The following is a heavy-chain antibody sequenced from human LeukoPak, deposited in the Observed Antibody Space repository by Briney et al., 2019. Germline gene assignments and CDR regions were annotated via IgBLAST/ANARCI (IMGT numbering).Heavy chain of an antibody. CDR3: ARGRQHIVVVTAFDY. Sequence: SVKVSFNASGCTFSSYAISWVRQAPAQGLEWMGGIIPIFGTGNYAQKFQGRVTITAEESTSTAYMELSSMRSEDTAVYYCARGRQHIVVVTAFDYWGQGTLVTVSS. CDR1: GCTFSSYA. V-gene: IGHV1-69*13. J-gene: IGHJ4*02. CDR2: IIPIFGTG. D-gene: IGHD2-21*02.